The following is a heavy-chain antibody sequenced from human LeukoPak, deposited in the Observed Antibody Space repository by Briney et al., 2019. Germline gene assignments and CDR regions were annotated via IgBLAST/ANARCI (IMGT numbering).Heavy chain of an antibody. CDR2: MNPNSGNT. CDR3: ARGRVYSSGWDFDY. Sequence: ASVKVSCKASGYTFTSYGINWVRQATGQGLEWMGWMNPNSGNTGYAQKFQGRVTMTRNTSISTAYMELSSLRSEDTAVYYCARGRVYSSGWDFDYWGQGTLVTVSS. CDR1: GYTFTSYG. D-gene: IGHD6-19*01. V-gene: IGHV1-8*02. J-gene: IGHJ4*02.